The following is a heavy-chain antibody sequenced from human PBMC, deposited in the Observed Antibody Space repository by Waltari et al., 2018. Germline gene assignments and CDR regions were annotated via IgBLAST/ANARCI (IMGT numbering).Heavy chain of an antibody. CDR2: IYTSGST. V-gene: IGHV4-61*02. J-gene: IGHJ4*02. CDR3: ARGRMITFGGVIVDY. CDR1: GGSISSGSYY. D-gene: IGHD3-16*02. Sequence: QVQLQESGPGLVKPSQTLSLTCTVSGGSISSGSYYWSWIRQPAGKGPEWIEGIYTSGSTNYNPSLKSRGTISVDTSKNQFSLKLSSVTAADTAVYYCARGRMITFGGVIVDYWGQGTLVTVSS.